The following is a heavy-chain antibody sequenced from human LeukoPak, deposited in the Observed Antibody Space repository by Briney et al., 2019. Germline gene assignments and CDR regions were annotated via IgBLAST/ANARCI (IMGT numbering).Heavy chain of an antibody. CDR3: ARPRGRYCSGGSCYRFDY. Sequence: GESPKISCKGSGYSFTSYWIGWVRQMPGKGLEWMGIIYPGDSDTRYSPSFQGQVTISADKSISTAYLQWSSLKASDTAMYYCARPRGRYCSGGSCYRFDYWGQGTLVTVSS. J-gene: IGHJ4*02. CDR1: GYSFTSYW. V-gene: IGHV5-51*01. CDR2: IYPGDSDT. D-gene: IGHD2-15*01.